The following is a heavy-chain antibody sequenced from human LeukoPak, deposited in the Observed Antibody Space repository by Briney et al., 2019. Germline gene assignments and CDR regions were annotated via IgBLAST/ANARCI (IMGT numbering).Heavy chain of an antibody. J-gene: IGHJ1*01. V-gene: IGHV3-74*01. CDR2: INGDGSST. Sequence: GGSLRLSCAVSGFTFSNYWMHWVRHAPGKGLVWVSRINGDGSSTTYADSVKGRFTISRDNSKNTLYLQMNSLRAEDTAVYYCAKDDRLYYYDSSGYYPTSAEYFQHWGQGTLVTVSS. CDR3: AKDDRLYYYDSSGYYPTSAEYFQH. CDR1: GFTFSNYW. D-gene: IGHD3-22*01.